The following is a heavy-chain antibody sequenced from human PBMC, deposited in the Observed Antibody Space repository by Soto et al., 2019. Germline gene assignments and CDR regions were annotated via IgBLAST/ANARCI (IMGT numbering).Heavy chain of an antibody. J-gene: IGHJ6*02. CDR1: GFTFSSYG. CDR3: AKATTSGWNVYYYYGMDV. CDR2: ISYDGSNK. D-gene: IGHD6-19*01. Sequence: PGGSLRLSCAASGFTFSSYGMHWVRQAPGKGLEWVAVISYDGSNKYYADSVKGRFTISRDNSKNTLYLQMNSLRAEDTAVYYCAKATTSGWNVYYYYGMDVWGQGTTVTVSS. V-gene: IGHV3-30*18.